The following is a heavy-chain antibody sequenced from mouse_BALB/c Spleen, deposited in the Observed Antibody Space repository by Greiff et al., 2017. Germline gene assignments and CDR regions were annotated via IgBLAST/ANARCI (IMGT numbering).Heavy chain of an antibody. CDR1: GFTFSDYY. CDR2: ISDGGSYT. J-gene: IGHJ1*01. D-gene: IGHD2-1*01. Sequence: EVKVVESGGGLVKPGGSLKLSCAASGFTFSDYYMYWVRQTPEKRLEWVATISDGGSYTYYPDSVKGRFTISRDNAKNNLYLQMSSLKSEDTAIYYCARGLYYGKDFDVWGAGTTVTVSS. CDR3: ARGLYYGKDFDV. V-gene: IGHV5-4*02.